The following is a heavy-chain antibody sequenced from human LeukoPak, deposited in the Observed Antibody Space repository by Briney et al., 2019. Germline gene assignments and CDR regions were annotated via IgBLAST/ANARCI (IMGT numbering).Heavy chain of an antibody. V-gene: IGHV4-59*01. CDR2: IYYSGST. Sequence: SETLSLTCTVSGGSISSYYWSWIRQPSGKGLEWIGYIYYSGSTNYNPSLKSRVTISVDTSKNQFSLKLSSVTDADTAVYYCVRKSGYGFHDYWGQGTLVTVSS. CDR3: VRKSGYGFHDY. D-gene: IGHD5-12*01. J-gene: IGHJ4*02. CDR1: GGSISSYY.